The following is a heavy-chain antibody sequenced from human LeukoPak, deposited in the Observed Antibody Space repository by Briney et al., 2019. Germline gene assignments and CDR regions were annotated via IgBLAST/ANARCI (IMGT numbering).Heavy chain of an antibody. V-gene: IGHV4-39*07. Sequence: PSETLSLTCTVSGGSISSSSYYWGWIRQPPGKGLEWIGSIYYSGSTYYNPSLKSRVTISVDTSKNQFSLKLSSVTAADTAVYYCVRNIDSGSLIDYWGQGTLVTVSS. D-gene: IGHD3-10*01. CDR1: GGSISSSSYY. CDR2: IYYSGST. CDR3: VRNIDSGSLIDY. J-gene: IGHJ4*02.